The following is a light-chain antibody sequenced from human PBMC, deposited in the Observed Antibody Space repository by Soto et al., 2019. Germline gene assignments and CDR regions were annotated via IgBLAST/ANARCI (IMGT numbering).Light chain of an antibody. CDR3: SSYTSSSTLWV. Sequence: QSVLTQPASVSGSPGQSITIYCTGTRSDVGGYKYVSWYQQHPGKVPKLMIYEVSNRPSGVSNRLSGSKSGNTASLTISGLQAEDEADYYCSSYTSSSTLWVFGGGTKLTVL. CDR1: RSDVGGYKY. CDR2: EVS. J-gene: IGLJ3*02. V-gene: IGLV2-14*01.